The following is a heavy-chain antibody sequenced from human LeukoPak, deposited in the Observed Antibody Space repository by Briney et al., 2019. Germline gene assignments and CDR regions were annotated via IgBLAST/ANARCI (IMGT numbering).Heavy chain of an antibody. CDR2: IYYSGST. V-gene: IGHV4-59*08. CDR1: GGSISSYY. CDR3: ARLRPAGTALISNWFDP. Sequence: SETLSLTCTVSGGSISSYYWSWIRQPPGKGLEWIGYIYYSGSTNYNPSLKSRVTISVDTSKNQFSLKLSSVTAADTAVYYCARLRPAGTALISNWFDPWGQGTLVTVSS. D-gene: IGHD6-13*01. J-gene: IGHJ5*02.